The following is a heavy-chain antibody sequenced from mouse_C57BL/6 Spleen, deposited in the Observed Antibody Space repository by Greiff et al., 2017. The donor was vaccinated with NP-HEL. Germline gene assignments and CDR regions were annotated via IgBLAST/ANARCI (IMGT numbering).Heavy chain of an antibody. CDR2: ISSGSSTI. V-gene: IGHV5-17*01. J-gene: IGHJ4*01. Sequence: EVHLVESGGGLVKPGGSLKLSCAASGFTFSDYGMHWVRQAPEKGLEWVAYISSGSSTIYYADTVKGRFTIYRDNAKNTLFLQMTSLRSEDTAMYYCARRNFYDGYFAYAMDYWGQGTSVTVSS. CDR3: ARRNFYDGYFAYAMDY. D-gene: IGHD2-3*01. CDR1: GFTFSDYG.